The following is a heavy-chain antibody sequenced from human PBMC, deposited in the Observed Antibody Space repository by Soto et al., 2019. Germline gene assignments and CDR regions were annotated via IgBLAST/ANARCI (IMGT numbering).Heavy chain of an antibody. V-gene: IGHV3-7*01. CDR1: GFTFNTYW. CDR2: IKPDGSEK. CDR3: ARDANHGFSSSWFLDF. D-gene: IGHD6-13*01. J-gene: IGHJ4*02. Sequence: GGSLRLSCAASGFTFNTYWMSWVRQAPGKGLEWVANIKPDGSEKWYVDSVKGRFTISRDNAKNSPYLQMNSLRAEDTAVYYCARDANHGFSSSWFLDFWGQGT.